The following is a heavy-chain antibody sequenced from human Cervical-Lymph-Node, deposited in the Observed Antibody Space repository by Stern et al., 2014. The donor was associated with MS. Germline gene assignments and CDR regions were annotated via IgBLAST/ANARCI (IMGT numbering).Heavy chain of an antibody. CDR3: AHTEAGIAVAGTGFVNWFDP. CDR2: IYWDDDK. CDR1: GFSLSTSGVG. D-gene: IGHD6-19*01. V-gene: IGHV2-5*02. Sequence: QVTLRESGPTLVKPTQTLTLTCTFSGFSLSTSGVGVGWIRQPPGKALEWLALIYWDDDKRYSPSLKSRLTITKDTSKNQVVLTMTNMDPVDTATYYCAHTEAGIAVAGTGFVNWFDPWGQGTLVTVSS. J-gene: IGHJ5*02.